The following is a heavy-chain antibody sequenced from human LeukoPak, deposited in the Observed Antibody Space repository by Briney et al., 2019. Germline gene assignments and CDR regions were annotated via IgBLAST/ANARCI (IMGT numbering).Heavy chain of an antibody. CDR1: GGSISSYF. CDR2: IYFDGSI. D-gene: IGHD1-26*01. Sequence: PSETLSLTCSVSGGSISSYFWNWIRQPPGKGLEWIAYIYFDGSINYNPSLKNRVTISIDTSNNQFSLRLTSVTPADTAVYYCARKIGSSGAFDIWGQGTMVTVSS. V-gene: IGHV4-59*01. CDR3: ARKIGSSGAFDI. J-gene: IGHJ3*02.